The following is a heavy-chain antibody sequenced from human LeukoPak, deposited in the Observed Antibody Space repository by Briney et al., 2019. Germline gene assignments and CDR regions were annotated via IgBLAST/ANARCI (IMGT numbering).Heavy chain of an antibody. D-gene: IGHD5-12*01. Sequence: GWSLRLSCAASGFTFSSYGMHWVRQAPGKGLEWVAVISYDGSNKYYADSVKGRFTISRDNSKNTLYLQMNSLRAEDTAVYYCAKDRVVATSDWGQGTLVSVSS. J-gene: IGHJ4*02. V-gene: IGHV3-30*18. CDR3: AKDRVVATSD. CDR2: ISYDGSNK. CDR1: GFTFSSYG.